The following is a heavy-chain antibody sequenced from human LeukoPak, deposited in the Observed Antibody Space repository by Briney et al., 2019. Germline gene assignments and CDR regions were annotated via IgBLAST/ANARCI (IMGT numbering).Heavy chain of an antibody. CDR2: INGRGGLI. Sequence: GRSLRLSCAASGFTFSSYGMHWVRQAPGKGLEWVASINGRGGLIYYANSVKGRFTISRDNARNSLYLQLNSLRGEDTAVYYCAKDRGGVGARRGIDYWGQGTLVTVSS. CDR3: AKDRGGVGARRGIDY. J-gene: IGHJ4*02. V-gene: IGHV3-21*06. D-gene: IGHD1-26*01. CDR1: GFTFSSYG.